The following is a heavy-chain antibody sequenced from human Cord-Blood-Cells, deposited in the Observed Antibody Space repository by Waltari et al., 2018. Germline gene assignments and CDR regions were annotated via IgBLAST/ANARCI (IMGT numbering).Heavy chain of an antibody. D-gene: IGHD2-2*01. Sequence: EVQLVESGGGLVKPGGSLRLSCAASGFTFSSYSMNSVRQAPCKGLEGVSSISSSSSYIYYADSVKGRFTISRDNAKNSLYLQMNSLRAEDTAVYYCARAGRPSGRYCSSTSCYYFDYWGQGTLVTVSS. J-gene: IGHJ4*02. CDR3: ARAGRPSGRYCSSTSCYYFDY. V-gene: IGHV3-21*01. CDR1: GFTFSSYS. CDR2: ISSSSSYI.